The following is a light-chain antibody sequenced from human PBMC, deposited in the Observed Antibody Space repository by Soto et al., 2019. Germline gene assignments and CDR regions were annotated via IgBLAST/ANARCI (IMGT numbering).Light chain of an antibody. V-gene: IGKV3-15*01. J-gene: IGKJ1*01. Sequence: MVMTQSPATLSLSPGESATLSFRASQSVSSKLAWYQQRPGQAPRLLIYSASTRATGIPARFSGSGSGTEFTLTISSLQSEDFAVYYCHQYNHWLTWTFGQGTKVDIK. CDR2: SAS. CDR3: HQYNHWLTWT. CDR1: QSVSSK.